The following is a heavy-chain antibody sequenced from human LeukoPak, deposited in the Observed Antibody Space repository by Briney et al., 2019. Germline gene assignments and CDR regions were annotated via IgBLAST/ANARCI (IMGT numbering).Heavy chain of an antibody. J-gene: IGHJ4*02. CDR1: GFSFTSSY. CDR2: INPNSGGT. CDR3: AASIAARPVY. Sequence: ASVKVSCKASGFSFTSSYFGWVRQAPGQGLEWMGWINPNSGGTNYAQKFQGRVTMTRDTSISTAYMELSRLRSDDTAVYYCAASIAARPVYWGQGTLVTVSS. V-gene: IGHV1-2*02. D-gene: IGHD6-6*01.